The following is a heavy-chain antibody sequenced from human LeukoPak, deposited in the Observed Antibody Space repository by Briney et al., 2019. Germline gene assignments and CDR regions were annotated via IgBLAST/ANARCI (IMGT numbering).Heavy chain of an antibody. CDR3: ARLPKLVWGYFDY. V-gene: IGHV4-39*01. J-gene: IGHJ4*02. CDR2: IYYSGST. D-gene: IGHD6-13*01. Sequence: SETLSLTCTVSGGSISSSSYYWGWIRQPPGKGLEWIGSIYYSGSTYYNPSLKSRVTISVDTSKNQFSLKLSSVTAADTAVYHCARLPKLVWGYFDYWGQGTLVTVSS. CDR1: GGSISSSSYY.